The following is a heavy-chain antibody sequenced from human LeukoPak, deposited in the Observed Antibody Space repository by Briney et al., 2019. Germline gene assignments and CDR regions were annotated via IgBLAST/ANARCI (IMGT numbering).Heavy chain of an antibody. Sequence: SETLCLTCTVSGGSISSYHLSWIRQPPGKGLEWIGYIYCSGSTNYNPSLKNGVTISVDTSKNQFSLKLSSETATDTAVYSGARDHPSYYDSSGAFDIWGQAIMVSVSS. CDR2: IYCSGST. CDR3: ARDHPSYYDSSGAFDI. D-gene: IGHD3-22*01. J-gene: IGHJ3*02. V-gene: IGHV4-59*01. CDR1: GGSISSYH.